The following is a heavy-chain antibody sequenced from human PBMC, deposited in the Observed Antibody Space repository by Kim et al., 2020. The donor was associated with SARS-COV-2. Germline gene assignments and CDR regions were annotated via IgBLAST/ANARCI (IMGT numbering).Heavy chain of an antibody. D-gene: IGHD3-9*01. V-gene: IGHV7-4-1*02. J-gene: IGHJ6*02. CDR1: GYTFTSYA. CDR2: INTNTGNP. Sequence: ASVKVSCKASGYTFTSYAMNWVRQAPGQGLEWMGWINTNTGNPTYAQGFTGRFVFSLDTSVSTAYLQISSLKAEDTAVYYCASRFSYYDILTGYYYPSYYGMDVWGQGTTVTVSS. CDR3: ASRFSYYDILTGYYYPSYYGMDV.